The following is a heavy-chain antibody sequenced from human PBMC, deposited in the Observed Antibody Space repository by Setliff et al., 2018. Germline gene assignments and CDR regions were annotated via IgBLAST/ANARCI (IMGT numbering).Heavy chain of an antibody. D-gene: IGHD4-17*01. Sequence: PGGSLRLSCTASGFTFTSYWMTWVRQAPGQGLEWMAVIWDDGGNKYHADSVKGRFTISRDNSKNTLYLQMNSLRAEDTAVYYCAKDSTGRDAFDIWGQGTMVTVSS. CDR2: IWDDGGNK. V-gene: IGHV3-30*02. CDR1: GFTFTSYW. CDR3: AKDSTGRDAFDI. J-gene: IGHJ3*02.